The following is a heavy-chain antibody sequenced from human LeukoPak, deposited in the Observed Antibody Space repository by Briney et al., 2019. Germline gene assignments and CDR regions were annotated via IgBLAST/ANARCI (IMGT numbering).Heavy chain of an antibody. CDR1: GFTFDDYA. CDR2: ISWNSGSI. D-gene: IGHD2-15*01. Sequence: GGSLRLSCAASGFTFDDYAMHWVRQAPGKGLEWVSGISWNSGSIGYADSVKGRFTISRDNAKNSLYLQMNSLRAEDMALYYCAKDTNDGLWWYMDVWGKGTTVTVSS. CDR3: AKDTNDGLWWYMDV. J-gene: IGHJ6*03. V-gene: IGHV3-9*03.